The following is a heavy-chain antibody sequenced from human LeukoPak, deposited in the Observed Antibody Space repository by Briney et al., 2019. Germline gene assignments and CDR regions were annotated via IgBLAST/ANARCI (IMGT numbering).Heavy chain of an antibody. CDR2: IYSRGNT. CDR3: ARDMSYYYYYMDV. V-gene: IGHV4-39*07. J-gene: IGHJ6*03. CDR1: GVSISSGSNY. D-gene: IGHD3-16*01. Sequence: SETLSLTCSVSGVSISSGSNYWGWIRQPPGKTLEWIGSIYSRGNTYYNPSLKSRVIILIDTAKNHFSLNLSSVTAADTAVYYCARDMSYYYYYMDVWGEGTTVTISS.